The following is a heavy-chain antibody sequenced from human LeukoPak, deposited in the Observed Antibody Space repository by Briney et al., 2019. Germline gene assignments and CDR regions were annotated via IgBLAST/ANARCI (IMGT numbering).Heavy chain of an antibody. J-gene: IGHJ4*02. V-gene: IGHV1-18*04. CDR3: ARVRSSGWYTDY. CDR2: ISAYNGNT. Sequence: ASVKVSCKASGYTFTSYGISWVRQAPGQGLEWMGWISAYNGNTNYAQKLQGRVTMTADTSTSTAYMELRSLRSDDTAVYYCARVRSSGWYTDYWGQGTLVTVSS. D-gene: IGHD6-19*01. CDR1: GYTFTSYG.